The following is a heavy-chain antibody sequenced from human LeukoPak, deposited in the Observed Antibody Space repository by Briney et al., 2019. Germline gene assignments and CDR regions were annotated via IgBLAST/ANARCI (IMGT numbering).Heavy chain of an antibody. CDR2: ISGSGEST. J-gene: IGHJ4*02. Sequence: PGGSLRLSCAASGVTFSNYATGWDRQAPGRGLGWVSAISGSGESTYYTGSVKGRFTISRDNSKNTLHLQLTSLRAEDTAVYHCARQLGYCSDGSCYFDYWGQGTLVTVSS. D-gene: IGHD2-15*01. CDR1: GVTFSNYA. V-gene: IGHV3-23*01. CDR3: ARQLGYCSDGSCYFDY.